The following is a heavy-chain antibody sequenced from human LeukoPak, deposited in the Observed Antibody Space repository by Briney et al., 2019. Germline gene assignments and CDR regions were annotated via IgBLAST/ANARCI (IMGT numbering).Heavy chain of an antibody. D-gene: IGHD6-19*01. CDR2: MNPNIGNT. CDR1: GYSFTSYD. J-gene: IGHJ4*02. V-gene: IGHV1-8*02. Sequence: ASVKVSCKASGYSFTSYDFNWVRQAPGQGLEWIGWMNPNIGNTGYAQKFQDRVTMTRDISISTAYMELSSLRSEDTAVYYCARDASSGLDYWGQGTLVTVSS. CDR3: ARDASSGLDY.